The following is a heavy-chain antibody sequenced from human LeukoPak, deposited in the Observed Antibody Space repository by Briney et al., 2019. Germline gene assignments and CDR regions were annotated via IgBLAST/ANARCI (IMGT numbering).Heavy chain of an antibody. V-gene: IGHV4-39*02. J-gene: IGHJ3*02. CDR2: IYYSGST. CDR1: GGSISSSSYY. D-gene: IGHD1-26*01. CDR3: ARDRGVGLDAFDI. Sequence: SETLSLTCTVSGGSISSSSYYWGWIRQPPGKGLEWIGSIYYSGSTYYNPSLKSRVTISVDTSKNQFSLKLSSVTAADTAVYYCARDRGVGLDAFDIWGQGTMVTVSS.